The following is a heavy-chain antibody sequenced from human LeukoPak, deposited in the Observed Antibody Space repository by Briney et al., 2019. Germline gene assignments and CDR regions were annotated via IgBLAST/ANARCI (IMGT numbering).Heavy chain of an antibody. Sequence: EPGGSLRLSCEASGFTFGSYAMYWVRQAPGKGLEWVAGIFGSGGSPHYADSLRGRFTISRDNSKNTVYLQINSLRADDTAVYYCGKTTTGYSSGQKPAWPVDSWGQGTLVTVSS. CDR2: IFGSGGSP. CDR1: GFTFGSYA. D-gene: IGHD5-18*01. CDR3: GKTTTGYSSGQKPAWPVDS. V-gene: IGHV3-23*01. J-gene: IGHJ4*02.